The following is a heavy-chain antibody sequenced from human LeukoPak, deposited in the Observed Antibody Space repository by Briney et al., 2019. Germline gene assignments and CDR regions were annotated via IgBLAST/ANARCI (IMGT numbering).Heavy chain of an antibody. CDR2: MNPNSGNT. CDR3: ARLSFGFIAVAGNDY. D-gene: IGHD6-19*01. Sequence: VASVKVSCKASGYTFTSYDINWVRQATGQGLEWMGWMNPNSGNTGYAQKFQGRVTITRNTSISTAYMELSRLRSDDTAVYYCARLSFGFIAVAGNDYWGQGTLVTVSS. J-gene: IGHJ4*02. CDR1: GYTFTSYD. V-gene: IGHV1-8*03.